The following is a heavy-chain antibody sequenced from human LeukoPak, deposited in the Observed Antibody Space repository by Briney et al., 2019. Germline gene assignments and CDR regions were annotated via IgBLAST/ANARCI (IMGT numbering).Heavy chain of an antibody. CDR3: ARAIESGGAFDI. J-gene: IGHJ3*02. CDR1: GFTFSSYS. V-gene: IGHV3-48*01. D-gene: IGHD3-16*02. CDR2: ISSSSSTI. Sequence: PGGSLRLSCAASGFTFSSYSMNWVRQAPGKRLEWVSYISSSSSTIYYADSVKGRFTISRDNAKNSLYLQMNSLRAEDTAVYYCARAIESGGAFDIWGQGTMVTVSS.